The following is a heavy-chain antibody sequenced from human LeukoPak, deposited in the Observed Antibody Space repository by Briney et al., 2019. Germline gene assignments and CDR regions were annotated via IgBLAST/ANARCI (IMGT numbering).Heavy chain of an antibody. D-gene: IGHD6-13*01. CDR2: ISTSSSYI. V-gene: IGHV3-21*01. J-gene: IGHJ4*02. Sequence: PGGSLRLSCAASGFTFSRNSMNWVRQAPGEGLEWVSSISTSSSYIYYADSLKGRFTISRDNAKNSLYLRMNSLRAEDTAVYYCARGAEGIAATDSNFDYWGQGTLVTVSS. CDR3: ARGAEGIAATDSNFDY. CDR1: GFTFSRNS.